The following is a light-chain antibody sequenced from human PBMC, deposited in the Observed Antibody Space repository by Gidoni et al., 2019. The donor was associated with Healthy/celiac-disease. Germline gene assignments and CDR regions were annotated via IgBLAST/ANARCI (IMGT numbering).Light chain of an antibody. CDR3: LHHNRYLT. CDR2: AAS. J-gene: IGKJ5*01. Sequence: DIQMTQSPSSLSASVGDSVTITCRASQGISNDLGWYQQKPGKAPKRLIYAASSLQSGVLSCFSGSGSGTEFTLTIISLQSEHFATYYCLHHNRYLTFGQGTRLEIK. CDR1: QGISND. V-gene: IGKV1-17*01.